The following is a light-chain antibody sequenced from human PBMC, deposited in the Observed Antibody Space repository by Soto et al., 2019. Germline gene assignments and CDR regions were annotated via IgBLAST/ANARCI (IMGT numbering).Light chain of an antibody. CDR2: GAS. CDR3: QQYKNWPWT. J-gene: IGKJ1*01. V-gene: IGKV3-15*01. CDR1: QSVSSS. Sequence: EIVMTRSPATLSVSPGERATLSCRTSQSVSSSLAWYQQKPGQAPSLLIYGASTRATGIPARFSGSGSGTEFTLTISSLQSEDCAVYYCQQYKNWPWTFGQGTKVDIK.